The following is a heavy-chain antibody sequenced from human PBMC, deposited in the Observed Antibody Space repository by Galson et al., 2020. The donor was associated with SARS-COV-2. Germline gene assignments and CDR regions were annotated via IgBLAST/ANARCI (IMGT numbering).Heavy chain of an antibody. CDR3: AETSSGWYH. Sequence: ASVKVSCKASGYTFTSYGISWVRQPPGQGPEWMGWIRAYNGNTNYAQKLQGRVTMTTDTSTSTAYMELRSLRSDDTAVYYCAETSSGWYHWGQGTLVTVSS. CDR1: GYTFTSYG. D-gene: IGHD6-19*01. CDR2: IRAYNGNT. J-gene: IGHJ5*02. V-gene: IGHV1-18*01.